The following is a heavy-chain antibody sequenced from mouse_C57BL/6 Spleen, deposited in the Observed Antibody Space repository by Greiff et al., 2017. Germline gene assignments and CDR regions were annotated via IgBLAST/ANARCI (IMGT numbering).Heavy chain of an antibody. V-gene: IGHV3-6*01. CDR1: GYSITSGYY. Sequence: VQLKESGPGLVKPSQSLSLTCSVTGYSITSGYYWNWIRQFPGNKLEWMGYISYDGNNNYNPSLKNRISITRDTSKNQFFLKLNSVTTEDTATYYCARERDYWGQGTTLTVSS. J-gene: IGHJ2*01. CDR2: ISYDGNN. CDR3: ARERDY.